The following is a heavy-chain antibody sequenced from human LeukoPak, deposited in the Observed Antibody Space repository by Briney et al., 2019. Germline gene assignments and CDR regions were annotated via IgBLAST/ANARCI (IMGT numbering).Heavy chain of an antibody. CDR2: INPSGGST. D-gene: IGHD6-13*01. Sequence: ASVKVPCKASGYTFTSYYMHWVRQAPGQGLEWMGIINPSGGSTSYAQKFQGRVTMTRDTSTSTVYMELSSLRSEDTAVYYCASISAAAGYYFDYWGQGTLVTVSS. CDR1: GYTFTSYY. V-gene: IGHV1-46*01. J-gene: IGHJ4*02. CDR3: ASISAAAGYYFDY.